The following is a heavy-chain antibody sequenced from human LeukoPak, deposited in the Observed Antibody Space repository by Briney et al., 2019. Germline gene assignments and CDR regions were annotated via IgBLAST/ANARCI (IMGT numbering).Heavy chain of an antibody. CDR1: GFSFDDYG. V-gene: IGHV3-20*04. J-gene: IGHJ4*02. D-gene: IGHD3-22*01. CDR3: ARGQPTYYDAGGHYYAQVDY. CDR2: INWNADST. Sequence: GGSLRLSCAASGFSFDDYGMSWVRQAPGKGLEWVSGINWNADSTGYAGSVKGRFTISRDNAKNSLYLQMNSLRAEDTALYYCARGQPTYYDAGGHYYAQVDYWGQGTLVTVSS.